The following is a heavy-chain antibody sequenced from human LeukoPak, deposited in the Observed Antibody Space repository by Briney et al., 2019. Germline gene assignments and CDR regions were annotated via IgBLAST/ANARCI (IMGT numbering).Heavy chain of an antibody. CDR1: GGSISSGSYY. J-gene: IGHJ4*02. V-gene: IGHV4-61*02. CDR2: IYTSGST. Sequence: SETLSLTCTVSGGSISSGSYYWSWIRQPAGKGLEWIGRIYTSGSTNYNPSLKSRVTISVDTSKNQFSLKLSSVTAADTAVYYCARMATIYRFDYWGQGTLVTFSS. D-gene: IGHD5-24*01. CDR3: ARMATIYRFDY.